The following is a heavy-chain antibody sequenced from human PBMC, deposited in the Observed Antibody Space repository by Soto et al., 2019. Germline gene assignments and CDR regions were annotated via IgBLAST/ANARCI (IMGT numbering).Heavy chain of an antibody. CDR3: ARERGSGWTFDY. V-gene: IGHV3-7*01. J-gene: IGHJ4*02. CDR1: GFTFSSYW. CDR2: IKQDGIDK. D-gene: IGHD6-19*01. Sequence: HPGGSLRLSCAASGFTFSSYWMSWVRQAPGKGLEWVANIKQDGIDKYYVDSVKGRFTISRDNAKNSLDLQMNSLRAEDTAVYYCARERGSGWTFDYWGQGTLVTVSS.